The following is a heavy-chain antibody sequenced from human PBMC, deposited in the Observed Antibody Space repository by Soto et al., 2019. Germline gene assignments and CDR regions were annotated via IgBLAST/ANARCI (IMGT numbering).Heavy chain of an antibody. CDR2: ISYDGSNK. J-gene: IGHJ4*02. V-gene: IGHV3-30*18. Sequence: GGSLRLSCAASGFTFSSYGMHWVRQAPGKGLEWVAVISYDGSNKYYADSVKGRFTISRDNSKNTLYLQMNSLRAEDTAVYYCAKDRSSGWHEGVFDYWGQGTLVTVSS. CDR3: AKDRSSGWHEGVFDY. CDR1: GFTFSSYG. D-gene: IGHD6-19*01.